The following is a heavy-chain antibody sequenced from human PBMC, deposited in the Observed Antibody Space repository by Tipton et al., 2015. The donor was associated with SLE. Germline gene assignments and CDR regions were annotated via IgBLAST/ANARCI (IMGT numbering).Heavy chain of an antibody. CDR3: ARIRPGHGDPFDF. D-gene: IGHD4-17*01. V-gene: IGHV4-61*02. Sequence: TLSLTCTVSGDSISRSGYYWAWIRQPAGKGLEWIGRLYGSGSPTHYNPSLEGRVTVSVDTSQNQVSLKLTSVTAADTAVYYCARIRPGHGDPFDFWGQGTLVTVSS. J-gene: IGHJ4*02. CDR2: LYGSGSP. CDR1: GDSISRSGYY.